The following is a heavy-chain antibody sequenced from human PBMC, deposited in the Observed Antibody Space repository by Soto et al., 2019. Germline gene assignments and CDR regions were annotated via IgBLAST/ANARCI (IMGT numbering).Heavy chain of an antibody. J-gene: IGHJ4*02. V-gene: IGHV4-31*03. CDR3: TVNVVVTARSDY. CDR1: GGSISSGGYY. CDR2: IYYSGST. Sequence: TLSLTCTVSGGSISSGGYYWSWIRQHPGKGLEWIGYIYYSGSTYYNPSLKSRVTISVDTSKNQFSLKLSSVTAADTAVYYCTVNVVVTARSDYWGQGTLVTVSS. D-gene: IGHD2-21*02.